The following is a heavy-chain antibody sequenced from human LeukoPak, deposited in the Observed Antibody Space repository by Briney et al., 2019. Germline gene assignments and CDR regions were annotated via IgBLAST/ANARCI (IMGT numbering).Heavy chain of an antibody. V-gene: IGHV3-53*01. D-gene: IGHD6-19*01. CDR3: ARDRVAGQFDS. J-gene: IGHJ4*02. Sequence: GGSLRLSCAASGFTVSSNYMSWVRQAPGKGLEWVSVIYSGGSTYYADSVKGRFTISRDNSKNTLYLQMNSLRAEDTAVYYCARDRVAGQFDSWGQGTLVAVSS. CDR2: IYSGGST. CDR1: GFTVSSNY.